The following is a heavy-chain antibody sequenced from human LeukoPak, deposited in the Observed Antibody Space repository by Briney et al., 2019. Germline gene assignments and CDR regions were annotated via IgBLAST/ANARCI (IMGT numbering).Heavy chain of an antibody. CDR3: ARSIRFRDNHDAFDI. D-gene: IGHD1-14*01. J-gene: IGHJ3*02. V-gene: IGHV3-21*01. CDR2: ISSSSSYI. CDR1: GFTFSSYA. Sequence: PGGSLRLSCAASGFTFSSYAMNWVRQAPGKGLEWVSSISSSSSYIYYADSVKGRFTISRDNAKNSLYLQMNSLRAEDTAVYYCARSIRFRDNHDAFDIWGQGTMVTVSS.